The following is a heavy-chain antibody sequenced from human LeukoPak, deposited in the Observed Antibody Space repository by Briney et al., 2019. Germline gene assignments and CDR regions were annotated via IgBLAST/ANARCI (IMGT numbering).Heavy chain of an antibody. V-gene: IGHV3-7*01. CDR2: IKQDGGEK. CDR3: ARDGTAAGLYFDL. J-gene: IGHJ4*01. Sequence: SGGSLRLSCAVSGFTFSSYWMNWVRQAPGKGLEWVASIKQDGGEKSYVDSVKGRFTISRDNAKNSLYLQMSSLRAEDTAVYYCARDGTAAGLYFDLWGQGTLVTVSS. D-gene: IGHD6-13*01. CDR1: GFTFSSYW.